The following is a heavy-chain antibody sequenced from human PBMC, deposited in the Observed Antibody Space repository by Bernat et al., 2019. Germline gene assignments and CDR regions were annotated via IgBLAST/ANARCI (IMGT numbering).Heavy chain of an antibody. CDR3: AKDFNWDDGY. CDR2: ISGSGGRP. D-gene: IGHD1-1*01. CDR1: GFTFSSYT. J-gene: IGHJ4*02. Sequence: EVQLVESGGGLVQPGGSLRLSCAASGFTFSSYTMSWVRQAPGKGLEYVSGISGSGGRPSYADSVKGRFTISRDNSKNTLYLQMNSLRAEDTAVYYCAKDFNWDDGYWGQGTLVTVSS. V-gene: IGHV3-23*04.